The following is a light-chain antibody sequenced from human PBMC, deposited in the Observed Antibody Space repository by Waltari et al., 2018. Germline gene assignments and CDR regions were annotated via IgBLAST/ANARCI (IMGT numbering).Light chain of an antibody. Sequence: QSGLTQPASVSGSPGQSITISCTGTSSDVGGYNYVSWYQQHPGKAPKLMIYEVSNRPSGGSNRFSGSKSGNTASLTISGLQAEDEADYYCSSYTSSSTLDVVFGGGTKLTVL. CDR1: SSDVGGYNY. CDR3: SSYTSSSTLDVV. CDR2: EVS. J-gene: IGLJ2*01. V-gene: IGLV2-14*01.